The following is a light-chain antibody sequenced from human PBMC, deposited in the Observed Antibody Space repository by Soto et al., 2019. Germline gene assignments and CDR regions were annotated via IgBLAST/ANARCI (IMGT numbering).Light chain of an antibody. CDR2: DVS. Sequence: QSALTQPASVSGSPGQSITISCTGTSGDVGYYNYVSWYQQYPGKAPKCIIYDVSNRPSGVSNRFSGSKSGNTASLTISGLQAEDEADYYCGSYTSSNTLAFGGGTKLTVL. CDR1: SGDVGYYNY. V-gene: IGLV2-14*01. CDR3: GSYTSSNTLA. J-gene: IGLJ2*01.